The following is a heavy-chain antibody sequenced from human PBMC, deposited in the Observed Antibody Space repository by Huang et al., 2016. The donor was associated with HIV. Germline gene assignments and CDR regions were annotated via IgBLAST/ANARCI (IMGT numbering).Heavy chain of an antibody. CDR3: ARSAYGDLDY. D-gene: IGHD4-17*01. V-gene: IGHV1-8*02. J-gene: IGHJ4*02. CDR2: MNPTTGNT. CDR1: GYTFTNYD. Sequence: QVHLVQSGAEVKKPGASVKVSCKASGYTFTNYDINWGRQAPVRGVEWVGGMNPTTGNTGFAQSVQGRVTMTRKNSITTAYMELTSLTSEDTAVYYCARSAYGDLDYWGLGTLVIVSS.